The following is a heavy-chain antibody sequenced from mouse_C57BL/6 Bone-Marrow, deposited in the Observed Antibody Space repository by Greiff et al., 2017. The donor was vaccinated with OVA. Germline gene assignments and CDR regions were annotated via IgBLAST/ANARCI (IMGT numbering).Heavy chain of an antibody. Sequence: VKLVESGPGLVQPSQSLSITCTVSGFSLTSYGVHWVRQSPGKGLEWLGVIWSGGSTDYTAAFISRLSISKDNSKSQVFFKMNSLQADDTAIYYCASPPIYYYGSSSWFAYWGQGTLVTVSA. CDR1: GFSLTSYG. J-gene: IGHJ3*01. CDR3: ASPPIYYYGSSSWFAY. CDR2: IWSGGST. V-gene: IGHV2-2*01. D-gene: IGHD1-1*01.